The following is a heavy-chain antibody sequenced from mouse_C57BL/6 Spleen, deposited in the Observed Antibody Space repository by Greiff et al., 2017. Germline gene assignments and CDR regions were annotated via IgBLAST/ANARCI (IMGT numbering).Heavy chain of an antibody. D-gene: IGHD3-1*01. CDR2: INPSNGGT. V-gene: IGHV1-53*01. J-gene: IGHJ2*01. CDR3: ARSGYPDY. Sequence: KPGQGLEWIGNINPSNGGTNYNEKFKSKATLTVDKSSSTAYMQLSSLTYEDSAVYYCARSGYPDYWGQGTTLTVSS.